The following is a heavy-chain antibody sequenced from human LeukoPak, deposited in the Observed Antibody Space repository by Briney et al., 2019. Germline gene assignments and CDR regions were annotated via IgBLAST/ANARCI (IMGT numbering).Heavy chain of an antibody. J-gene: IGHJ6*03. CDR2: ISGSGGST. D-gene: IGHD3-22*01. CDR1: GFTFSSYA. Sequence: GGSLRLSCAASGFTFSSYAMSWVRQAPGKGLEWVSAISGSGGSTYYADSVKGRFTISRDNSKNTLYLQMNSLRAEDTAVYYCAKGHYDTSYYYYMDVWGKGTTVTVSS. CDR3: AKGHYDTSYYYYMDV. V-gene: IGHV3-23*01.